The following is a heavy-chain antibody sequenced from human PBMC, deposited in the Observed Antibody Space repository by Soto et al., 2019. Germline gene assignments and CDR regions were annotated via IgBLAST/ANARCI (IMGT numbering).Heavy chain of an antibody. J-gene: IGHJ3*02. CDR2: INSDGSST. D-gene: IGHD1-20*01. V-gene: IGHV3-74*01. CDR3: ARDPNEITVTDAFDI. CDR1: GFTFSSYW. Sequence: GGSLRLSCAASGFTFSSYWMHWVRQAPGKGLVWVSRINSDGSSTSYADSVKGRFTISRDNAKNTLYLQMNSLRAEDTAVYYCARDPNEITVTDAFDIWGQGTMVTVSS.